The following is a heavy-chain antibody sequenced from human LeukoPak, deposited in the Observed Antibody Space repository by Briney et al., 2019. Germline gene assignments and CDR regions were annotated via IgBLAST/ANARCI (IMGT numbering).Heavy chain of an antibody. CDR3: ARERYWNFDY. D-gene: IGHD2-8*02. Sequence: GGSLRLSCAASGFTFSSYWMSWVRQAPGKGLEWVSYISSSGSTIYYADSVKGRFTISRDNSQNTLFLQMNSLRGEDTAVYYCARERYWNFDYWGQGTLVTLSS. CDR1: GFTFSSYW. V-gene: IGHV3-48*01. J-gene: IGHJ4*02. CDR2: ISSSGSTI.